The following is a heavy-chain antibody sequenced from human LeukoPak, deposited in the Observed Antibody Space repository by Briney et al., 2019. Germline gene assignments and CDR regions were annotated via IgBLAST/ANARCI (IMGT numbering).Heavy chain of an antibody. J-gene: IGHJ5*02. CDR3: ARDRGTMIVVARGWFDP. CDR1: GGSISSSSYY. CDR2: IYYSGST. Sequence: ASETLSLTCTVSGGSISSSSYYWGWIRQPPGKGLEWIGSIYYSGSTYYNPSLKSRVTISVDTSKNQFSLKLSSVTAADTAVYYCARDRGTMIVVARGWFDPWGQGTLVTVSS. D-gene: IGHD3-22*01. V-gene: IGHV4-39*07.